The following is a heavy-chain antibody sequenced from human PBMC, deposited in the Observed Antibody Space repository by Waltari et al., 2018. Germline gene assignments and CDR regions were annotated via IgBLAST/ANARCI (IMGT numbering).Heavy chain of an antibody. CDR2: IYHSGST. D-gene: IGHD1-26*01. J-gene: IGHJ4*02. V-gene: IGHV4-38-2*01. Sequence: QVQLQESGPGLVKPSETLSLTCAVSGYSISSGYYWGWIRQPPGKGLEWIGSIYHSGSTYYNPSLKSRVTISVDTSKNQFSLKLSSVTAADTAVYYCARPSGITRWGQGTLVTVSS. CDR1: GYSISSGYY. CDR3: ARPSGITR.